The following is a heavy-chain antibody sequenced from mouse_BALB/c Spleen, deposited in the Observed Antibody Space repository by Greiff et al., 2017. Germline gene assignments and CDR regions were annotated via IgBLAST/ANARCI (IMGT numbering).Heavy chain of an antibody. D-gene: IGHD1-1*01. CDR3: ARAEDYYGSSWFAY. J-gene: IGHJ3*01. CDR2: ISYDGSN. CDR1: GYSITSGYY. V-gene: IGHV3-6*02. Sequence: ESGPGLVKPSQSLSLTCSVTGYSITSGYYWNWIRQFPGNKLEWMGYISYDGSNNYNPSLKNRISITRDTSKNQFFLKLNSVTTEDTATYYCARAEDYYGSSWFAYWGQGTLVTVSA.